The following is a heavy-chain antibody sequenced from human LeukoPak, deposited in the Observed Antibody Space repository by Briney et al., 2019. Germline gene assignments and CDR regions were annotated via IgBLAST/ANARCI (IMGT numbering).Heavy chain of an antibody. Sequence: PGGSLRLSCAASGFTFSSYGIHWVRQAPGKGLEWVAFIRYDGSNKYYADSVKGRFTISRDNSKNTLYLQMNSLRAEDTAVYYCARGRPRLRAIDLYDILTGPRRGNNAFDIWGQGTMVTVSS. CDR2: IRYDGSNK. CDR3: ARGRPRLRAIDLYDILTGPRRGNNAFDI. D-gene: IGHD3-9*01. CDR1: GFTFSSYG. J-gene: IGHJ3*02. V-gene: IGHV3-30*02.